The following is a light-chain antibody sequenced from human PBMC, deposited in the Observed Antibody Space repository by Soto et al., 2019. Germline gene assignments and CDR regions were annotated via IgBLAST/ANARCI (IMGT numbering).Light chain of an antibody. V-gene: IGKV1-12*01. Sequence: DIQMTQSPSSVSASVGDRVAITCRASQGIRTWLAWYQQKPGKAPKVLIYAASSLQSGVPTRFSGSGSGTVFTLTISSLQSEDFAVYFCQHYNNWPPQFTFGGGTKVDIK. J-gene: IGKJ4*01. CDR2: AAS. CDR1: QGIRTW. CDR3: QHYNNWPPQFT.